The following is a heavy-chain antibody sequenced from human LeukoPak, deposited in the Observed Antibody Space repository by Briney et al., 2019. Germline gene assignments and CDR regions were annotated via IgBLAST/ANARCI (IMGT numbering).Heavy chain of an antibody. J-gene: IGHJ3*02. CDR1: GASISGHY. V-gene: IGHV4-59*11. D-gene: IGHD1-14*01. Sequence: PSETLSLTCTVSGASISGHYLTWPRQPPGKGLEWIGYISHIGSTNYNPSLKSRVTISVDTSKNQFSLKLTSVTAADTAVYYCARDRISINALDMWGQGTMVTVSS. CDR2: ISHIGST. CDR3: ARDRISINALDM.